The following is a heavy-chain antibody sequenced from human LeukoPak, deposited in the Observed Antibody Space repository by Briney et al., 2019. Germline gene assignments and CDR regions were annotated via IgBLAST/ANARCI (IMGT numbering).Heavy chain of an antibody. J-gene: IGHJ6*03. V-gene: IGHV3-30*02. CDR1: AFTFRSYG. CDR2: IRYHGSDK. CDR3: AKASRIAAAGTRFGYYYMDV. Sequence: GGSLRLSCAASAFTFRSYGMHWVRQAPGKGLEWVAFIRYHGSDKYYADSVKDRFTISRDNSKNTLYLQMNSLRAEDTAVYYCAKASRIAAAGTRFGYYYMDVWGKGTTVTVSS. D-gene: IGHD6-13*01.